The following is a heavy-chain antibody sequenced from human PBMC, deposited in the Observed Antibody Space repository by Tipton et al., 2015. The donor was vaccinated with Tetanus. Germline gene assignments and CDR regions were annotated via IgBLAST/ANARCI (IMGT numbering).Heavy chain of an antibody. D-gene: IGHD3-10*01. CDR2: IYYSGST. CDR3: ARDNRVPLRFGELLEFYYYYGMDV. J-gene: IGHJ6*02. V-gene: IGHV4-61*01. CDR1: GGSVSSGSYY. Sequence: TLSLTCTVSGGSVSSGSYYWSWIRRPPGKGLEWIGYIYYSGSTNYNPSLKSRVTISVDTSKNQFSLKLSSVTAADTAVYYCARDNRVPLRFGELLEFYYYYGMDVWGQGTTVTVSS.